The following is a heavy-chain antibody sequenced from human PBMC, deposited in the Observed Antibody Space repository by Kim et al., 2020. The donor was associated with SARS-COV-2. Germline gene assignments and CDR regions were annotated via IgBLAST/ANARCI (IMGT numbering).Heavy chain of an antibody. V-gene: IGHV4-30-2*01. J-gene: IGHJ4*02. D-gene: IGHD4-4*01. CDR3: TRGPYSDYFDY. Sequence: TYYNPSLNSRATISVASSKTQFSLTLTSVTAADTAVYYCTRGPYSDYFDYWGQGTLVTVSS. CDR2: T.